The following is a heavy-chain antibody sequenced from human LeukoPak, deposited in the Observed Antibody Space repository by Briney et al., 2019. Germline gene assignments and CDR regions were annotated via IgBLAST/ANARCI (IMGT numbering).Heavy chain of an antibody. V-gene: IGHV1-69*04. CDR1: GGTFSSYA. Sequence: SEKVSCKASGGTFSSYAISWVRQAPGQGLEWMGMIIPILGIANYAQKFQGRVTITADKSTSTAYTELSSLRSEDTAVYYCARERRWLQLGSPDFDYWGQGTLVTVSS. D-gene: IGHD5-24*01. CDR3: ARERRWLQLGSPDFDY. CDR2: IIPILGIA. J-gene: IGHJ4*02.